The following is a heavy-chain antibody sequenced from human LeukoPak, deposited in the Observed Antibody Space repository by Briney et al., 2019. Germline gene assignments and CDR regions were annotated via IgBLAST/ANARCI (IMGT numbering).Heavy chain of an antibody. CDR2: INPNSGGT. CDR1: GYTFTGYY. Sequence: ASVKVSCKASGYTFTGYYMHWVRQAPGQGLEWMGWINPNSGGTNYAQKFQGRVTMTRDTSISTAYMELSRLRSDDTAVYYCAKDLKKGYSYGFDYWGQGTLVTVSS. J-gene: IGHJ4*02. D-gene: IGHD5-18*01. CDR3: AKDLKKGYSYGFDY. V-gene: IGHV1-2*02.